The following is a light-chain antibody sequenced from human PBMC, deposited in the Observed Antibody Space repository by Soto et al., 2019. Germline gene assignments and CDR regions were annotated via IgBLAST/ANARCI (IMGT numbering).Light chain of an antibody. CDR2: EVT. V-gene: IGLV2-8*01. J-gene: IGLJ2*01. CDR1: SSDVGGYNY. Sequence: QSVLTQPPSASGSLGQSVTISCTGTSSDVGGYNYVSWHQQHPGKAPKVMIYEVTKRPPGVPDRFSGSKSGNTASLTVSGLQAADDADYYCSSFAGGGNPVLLGGGTKVTVL. CDR3: SSFAGGGNPVL.